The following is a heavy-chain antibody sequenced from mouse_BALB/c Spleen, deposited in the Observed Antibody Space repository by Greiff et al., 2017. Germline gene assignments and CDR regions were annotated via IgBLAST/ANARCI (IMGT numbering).Heavy chain of an antibody. J-gene: IGHJ2*01. CDR2: ISNGGGST. Sequence: DVMLVESGGGLVQPGGSLKLSCAASGFTFSSYTMSWVRQTPEKRLEWVAYISNGGGSTYYPDTVKGRFTISRDNAKNTLYLQMSSLKSEDTAMYYCARHRSTMISPFDYWGQGTTLTVSS. CDR1: GFTFSSYT. CDR3: ARHRSTMISPFDY. D-gene: IGHD2-4*01. V-gene: IGHV5-12-2*01.